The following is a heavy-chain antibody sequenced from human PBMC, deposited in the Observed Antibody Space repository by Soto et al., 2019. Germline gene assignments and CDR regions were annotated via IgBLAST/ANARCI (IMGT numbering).Heavy chain of an antibody. CDR2: IYPGDSDT. CDR1: GYTFTNYW. Sequence: GESLKISCKGSGYTFTNYWIGWVRQMPGKGPEWMGIIYPGDSDTKYNPSFQGQVTISADKSITTTHLQWSSLKASDTAIYYCVKDFQAGDYGDPNFSFSGMDVWGQGTTVTVSS. CDR3: VKDFQAGDYGDPNFSFSGMDV. J-gene: IGHJ6*02. D-gene: IGHD4-17*01. V-gene: IGHV5-51*01.